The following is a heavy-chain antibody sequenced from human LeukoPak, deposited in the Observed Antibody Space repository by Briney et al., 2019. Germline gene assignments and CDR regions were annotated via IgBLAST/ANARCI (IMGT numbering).Heavy chain of an antibody. Sequence: SQTLSLTCTVSGGSISSGGYYWSSIRQHPGKGLEWIGYIYYSGSTYYNPSLKSRVTISVETSKNQFSLKLSSVTAADTAVYYCARIVVVTATSVYFDYWGQGTLVTVSS. CDR2: IYYSGST. CDR3: ARIVVVTATSVYFDY. V-gene: IGHV4-31*03. CDR1: GGSISSGGYY. D-gene: IGHD2-21*02. J-gene: IGHJ4*02.